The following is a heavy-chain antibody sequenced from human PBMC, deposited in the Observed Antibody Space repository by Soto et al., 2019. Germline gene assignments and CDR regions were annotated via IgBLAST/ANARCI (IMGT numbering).Heavy chain of an antibody. Sequence: QVPLVQSGAEVKKPGSSVKVSCKAYGGTFSSYASSWVRQAPGQGLEWMGGIIPIFGTANYAQKFQGRVTITADESTSTAYMELSSLRSEDTAVYYCARVRQVANWVFDYWGQGTLVTVSS. CDR2: IIPIFGTA. CDR3: ARVRQVANWVFDY. CDR1: GGTFSSYA. V-gene: IGHV1-69*01. J-gene: IGHJ4*02. D-gene: IGHD7-27*01.